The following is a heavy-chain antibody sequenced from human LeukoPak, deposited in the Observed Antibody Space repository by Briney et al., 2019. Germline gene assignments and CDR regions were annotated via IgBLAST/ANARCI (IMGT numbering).Heavy chain of an antibody. J-gene: IGHJ4*02. Sequence: GGSLRLSCAASGFTFSSYAMSWVRQAPGKGLEWVSAISGSGGSTYYADSVKGRFTISRDNSKNTLYLQMNSLRAEDTAVYYCAKDPHSWYLGRVDYWGQGTLVTVSS. CDR1: GFTFSSYA. D-gene: IGHD6-13*01. V-gene: IGHV3-23*01. CDR2: ISGSGGST. CDR3: AKDPHSWYLGRVDY.